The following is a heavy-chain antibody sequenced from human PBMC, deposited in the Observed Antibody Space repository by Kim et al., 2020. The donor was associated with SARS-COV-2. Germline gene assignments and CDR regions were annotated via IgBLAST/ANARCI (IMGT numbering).Heavy chain of an antibody. V-gene: IGHV3-30*02. D-gene: IGHD3-10*01. CDR1: GFTFNTYG. J-gene: IGHJ4*02. Sequence: GGSLRLSCATAGFTFNTYGMHWVRQAPGKGLEWVAIIRFDGGNIQYADSVKGRFAISRDNSKNTLYLQLNSLRVEDTAVYYCARDHSKGRYLDYWGQGTLVTVSS. CDR2: IRFDGGNI. CDR3: ARDHSKGRYLDY.